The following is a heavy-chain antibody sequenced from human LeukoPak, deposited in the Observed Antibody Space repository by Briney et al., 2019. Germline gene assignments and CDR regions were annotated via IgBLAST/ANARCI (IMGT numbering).Heavy chain of an antibody. CDR1: GDSVSSNSAA. J-gene: IGHJ6*03. D-gene: IGHD1-26*01. Sequence: SQTLSLTCAISGDSVSSNSAAWNWIRQSPSRGLEWLGRTYYRSKWYNDYAVSVKSRITINPDTSKNQFSLQLNSVTPEDTAVYYCARDQRIEPYRTVGAIIYYYYYMDVWGKGTTVTVSS. CDR2: TYYRSKWYN. V-gene: IGHV6-1*01. CDR3: ARDQRIEPYRTVGAIIYYYYYMDV.